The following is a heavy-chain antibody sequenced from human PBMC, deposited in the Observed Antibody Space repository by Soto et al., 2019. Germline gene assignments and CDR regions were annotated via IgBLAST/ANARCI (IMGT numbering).Heavy chain of an antibody. CDR2: IYYSGFT. CDR3: ARVRAYGSQWLVREDRSYFDY. Sequence: PSETLSLTCTVSGDSISSSYWSWIRQSPGKGLEWIGYIYYSGFTNYNPSLKSRVTISVDKSKNQFSLKLSSVTAADTAVYYCARVRAYGSQWLVREDRSYFDYWGQGTLVTVSS. J-gene: IGHJ4*02. CDR1: GDSISSSY. V-gene: IGHV4-59*12. D-gene: IGHD6-19*01.